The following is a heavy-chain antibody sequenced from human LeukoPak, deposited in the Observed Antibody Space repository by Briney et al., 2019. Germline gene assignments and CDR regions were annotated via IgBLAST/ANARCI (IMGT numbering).Heavy chain of an antibody. Sequence: ASVKVSCKASGYTFTGYYMHWVRQAPGQGLEWMGWINPNSGGTNYAQKFQGRVTMTRDTSISTAYMELSRLRSDDTAVYYCARDGLVVPAAKVYYYYYMDVWGKGTTVTVSS. CDR2: INPNSGGT. J-gene: IGHJ6*03. D-gene: IGHD2-2*01. V-gene: IGHV1-2*02. CDR1: GYTFTGYY. CDR3: ARDGLVVPAAKVYYYYYMDV.